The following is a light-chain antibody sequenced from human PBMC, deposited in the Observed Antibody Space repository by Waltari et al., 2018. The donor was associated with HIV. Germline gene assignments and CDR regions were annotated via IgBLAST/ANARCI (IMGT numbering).Light chain of an antibody. V-gene: IGLV1-47*01. Sequence: QSVLTQPPSASGTPGPRVTISCSARRSNIGSNYVYWYQQLPGTTPKLLIYRNNQRPSGVPDRFSGSKSGTSASLAISGLRSEDEADYYCATWDGRLSGVVFGGGTKLTVL. CDR3: ATWDGRLSGVV. CDR1: RSNIGSNY. J-gene: IGLJ2*01. CDR2: RNN.